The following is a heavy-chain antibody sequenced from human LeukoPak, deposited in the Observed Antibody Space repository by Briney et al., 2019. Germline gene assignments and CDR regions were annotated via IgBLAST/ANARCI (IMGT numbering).Heavy chain of an antibody. D-gene: IGHD3-22*01. J-gene: IGHJ4*02. V-gene: IGHV4-39*01. CDR1: GDSFSSSGFY. Sequence: SETLSLTCTVSGDSFSSSGFYWGWIRQPPGKGLEWIGSIYYSGSTYYNPSLKSRVTISVDTSKSQFSLRLSSVTAADTAVYYCARSSGYYHFDYWGQGTLVTVSS. CDR2: IYYSGST. CDR3: ARSSGYYHFDY.